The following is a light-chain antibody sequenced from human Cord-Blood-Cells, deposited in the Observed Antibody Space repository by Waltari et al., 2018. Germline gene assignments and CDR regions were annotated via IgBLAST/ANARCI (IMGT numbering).Light chain of an antibody. CDR1: QGISSA. CDR3: QQFNSYPHTFT. Sequence: AIQLTQSPSSLSASVGDRVTITCRASQGISSALAWYQQEPGKAPKLLIYDASSLGSGVPSRFSGSGSGTDFTLTISSLQPEDFATYYCQQFNSYPHTFTFGPGTKVDIK. CDR2: DAS. V-gene: IGKV1-13*02. J-gene: IGKJ3*01.